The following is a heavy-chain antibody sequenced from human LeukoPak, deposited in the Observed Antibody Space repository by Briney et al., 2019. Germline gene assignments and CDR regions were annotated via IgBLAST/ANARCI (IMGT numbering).Heavy chain of an antibody. V-gene: IGHV3-30-3*01. CDR3: ARASLLTGGELDH. CDR1: GFTFSSYA. J-gene: IGHJ4*02. Sequence: GRSLRLSCAASGFTFSSYAMHWVRQAPGKGLEWVAVISYDGSNKYYADSVKGRFTISRDNSKNTLYLQMNSLRAEDTAVYYCARASLLTGGELDHWGQGTLVTVSS. D-gene: IGHD7-27*01. CDR2: ISYDGSNK.